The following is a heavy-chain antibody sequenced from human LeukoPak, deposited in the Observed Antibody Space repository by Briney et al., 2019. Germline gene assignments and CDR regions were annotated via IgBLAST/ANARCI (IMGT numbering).Heavy chain of an antibody. Sequence: SETLSLTCTVSGGSISSHYWSRIRQPPGKGLEWIGYIYYSGSTNYNPSLKSRVTISVDTSKNQFSLKLSSVTAADTAVYYCARGLSGSNPYNWFDPWGQGTLVTVSS. CDR2: IYYSGST. CDR1: GGSISSHY. D-gene: IGHD1-26*01. CDR3: ARGLSGSNPYNWFDP. J-gene: IGHJ5*02. V-gene: IGHV4-59*11.